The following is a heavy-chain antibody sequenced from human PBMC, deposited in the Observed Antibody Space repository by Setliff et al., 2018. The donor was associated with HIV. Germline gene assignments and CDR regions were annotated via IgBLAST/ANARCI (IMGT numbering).Heavy chain of an antibody. D-gene: IGHD3-22*01. Sequence: SETLSLTCAVYGGSFSGYYWSWIRQPPGKGLEWIGEINHSGSTNYNPSLESRVTISVDTSKNQFSLKLNSVTAADTAVYYCVRDQGHHFDSRGQVDFDLWGRGTLVTVSS. CDR3: VRDQGHHFDSRGQVDFDL. J-gene: IGHJ2*01. CDR1: GGSFSGYY. CDR2: INHSGST. V-gene: IGHV4-34*01.